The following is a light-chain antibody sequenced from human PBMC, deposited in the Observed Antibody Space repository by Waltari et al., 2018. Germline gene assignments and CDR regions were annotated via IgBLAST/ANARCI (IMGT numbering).Light chain of an antibody. J-gene: IGKJ4*01. V-gene: IGKV3-20*01. CDR3: QQYASSPLT. Sequence: EIVLTQSPGSLSLSPGERASLSCRASQSVSSNYLAWYQQKPGQAPRLLISGASTRATGVPDRFSGSGSGTDFTLTITRLEPEECAVYYCQQYASSPLTFGGGTKVEIK. CDR1: QSVSSNY. CDR2: GAS.